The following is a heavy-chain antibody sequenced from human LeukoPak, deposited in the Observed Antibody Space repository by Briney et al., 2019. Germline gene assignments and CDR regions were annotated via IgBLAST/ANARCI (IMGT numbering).Heavy chain of an antibody. D-gene: IGHD5-24*01. CDR1: GFTFSDYY. V-gene: IGHV3-11*06. CDR3: ARDRQRWLQLRPLGRTFDY. J-gene: IGHJ4*02. CDR2: ISSSSSYI. Sequence: KPGGSLRLSCAASGFTFSDYYMSWVRQAPGKGLEWVSSISSSSSYIYYADSVKGRFTISRDNAKNSLYLQMNSLRAEDTAVYYCARDRQRWLQLRPLGRTFDYWGQGTLVTVSS.